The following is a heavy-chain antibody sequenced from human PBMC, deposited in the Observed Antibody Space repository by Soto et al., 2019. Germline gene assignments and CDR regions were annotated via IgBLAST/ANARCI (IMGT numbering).Heavy chain of an antibody. CDR3: TRDRGTSMITKLFDY. V-gene: IGHV1-46*03. J-gene: IGHJ4*02. D-gene: IGHD3-16*01. CDR1: GYTFTIYY. Sequence: QVQLVQSGAEVKKPGASIKVSCKASGYTFTIYYLHWVRQAPGQGLEWMGIINPSGGGTSYAQKFQSRVTMTIDSSTSTVYMVLSSLISDDTAVYYCTRDRGTSMITKLFDYWGQGTLVTVSS. CDR2: INPSGGGT.